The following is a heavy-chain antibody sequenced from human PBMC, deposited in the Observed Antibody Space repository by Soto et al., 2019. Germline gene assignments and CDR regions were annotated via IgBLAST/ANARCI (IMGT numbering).Heavy chain of an antibody. CDR1: GGTFSSYA. Sequence: QVQLVQSGAEVKKPGSSVKVSCKASGGTFSSYAISWVRQAPGQGLEWMGGIIPIFGTTNYARRFQGRVTITADKSTSTADMELRSLRSEDTAVYYCARGTRSGSYYYYGLDVWGQGTTVTVSS. V-gene: IGHV1-69*06. CDR3: ARGTRSGSYYYYGLDV. D-gene: IGHD1-26*01. CDR2: IIPIFGTT. J-gene: IGHJ6*02.